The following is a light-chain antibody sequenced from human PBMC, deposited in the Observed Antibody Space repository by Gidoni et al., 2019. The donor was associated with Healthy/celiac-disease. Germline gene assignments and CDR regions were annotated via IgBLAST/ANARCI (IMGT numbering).Light chain of an antibody. Sequence: ELTQPPSVSVSPGQTASITCSGDKLGDKYACWYQQKPGQSPVLVIYQDSKRPSGIPERFSGSNSGNTATLTISGTQAMDEADYYCQAWDSSTADFGGGTKLTVL. CDR1: KLGDKY. J-gene: IGLJ2*01. V-gene: IGLV3-1*01. CDR3: QAWDSSTAD. CDR2: QDS.